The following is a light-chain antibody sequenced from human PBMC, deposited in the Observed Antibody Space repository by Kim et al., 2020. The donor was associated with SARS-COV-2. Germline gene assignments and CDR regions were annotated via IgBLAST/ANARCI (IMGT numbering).Light chain of an antibody. J-gene: IGLJ1*01. CDR3: SSYAGSRFV. Sequence: PVQSVTISCSGTSNDVGDNKFVSWYQQPPGKTPKVLIYEVTQRPSGVPDRFSGSKSGNTASLTVSGLQPQDEADYYCSSYAGSRFVFGTGTKVTVL. V-gene: IGLV2-8*01. CDR2: EVT. CDR1: SNDVGDNKF.